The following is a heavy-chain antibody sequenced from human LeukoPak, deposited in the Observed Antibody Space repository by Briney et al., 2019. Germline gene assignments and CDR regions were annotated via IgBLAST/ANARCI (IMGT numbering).Heavy chain of an antibody. Sequence: SETLSLTCTVSSGSISSYYWSWIRQPPGKGLEWIGYIYYSGTTNYNPSLKSRGTISIDTSKSQFSLKMSSVTAADTAMYYCARHGFYGGTPEYYYYYGMDVWGQGTTVTVSS. J-gene: IGHJ6*02. CDR3: ARHGFYGGTPEYYYYYGMDV. V-gene: IGHV4-59*01. D-gene: IGHD4-23*01. CDR2: IYYSGTT. CDR1: SGSISSYY.